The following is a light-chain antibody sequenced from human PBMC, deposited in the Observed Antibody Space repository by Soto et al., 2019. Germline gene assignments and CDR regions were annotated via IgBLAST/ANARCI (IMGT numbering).Light chain of an antibody. CDR1: SGNIANNY. Sequence: NFMLTQPHSVSESPGKTVTISCTRSSGNIANNYVQWYQQRPGSSPTTVIYDDDQRPSGVPDRFSGFIDRSSNSSSLTISGLTTGDEADYYCLSYDGSRQRVFGGGTKLTVL. CDR2: DDD. CDR3: LSYDGSRQRV. J-gene: IGLJ3*02. V-gene: IGLV6-57*01.